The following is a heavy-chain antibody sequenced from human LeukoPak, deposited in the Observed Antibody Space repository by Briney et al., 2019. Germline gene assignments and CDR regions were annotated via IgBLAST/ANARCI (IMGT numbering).Heavy chain of an antibody. CDR1: GFIVSSNH. J-gene: IGHJ6*02. Sequence: GGSLRLSCAASGFIVSSNHMSWVRQAPGKGLEWVSVIYSGGRTDYADSVKGRFTISRDDSKNTLSLQMNSLRAEDTAVYYCARMYYYYYGMDVWGQGTTVTVSS. CDR3: ARMYYYYYGMDV. V-gene: IGHV3-53*01. CDR2: IYSGGRT.